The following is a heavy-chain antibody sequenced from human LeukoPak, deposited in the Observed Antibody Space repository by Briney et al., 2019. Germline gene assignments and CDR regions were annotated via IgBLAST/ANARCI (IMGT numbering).Heavy chain of an antibody. D-gene: IGHD2-21*01. V-gene: IGHV4-59*01. J-gene: IGHJ4*02. CDR3: ARLQGDSTAVFDY. CDR1: GGSISSYY. CDR2: IYYSGST. Sequence: SETLSLTCTVSGGSISSYYWSWIRQPPGKGLEWIGYIYYSGSTNYHPSLKSRVTISVDTSKNQFSLRLTSVTAADTAVYYCARLQGDSTAVFDYWGRGTLVSVSS.